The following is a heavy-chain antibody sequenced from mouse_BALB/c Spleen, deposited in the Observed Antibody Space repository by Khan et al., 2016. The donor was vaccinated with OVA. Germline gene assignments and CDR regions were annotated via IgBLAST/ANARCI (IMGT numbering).Heavy chain of an antibody. J-gene: IGHJ4*01. D-gene: IGHD3-3*01. CDR3: ARDAGRY. CDR2: INPKTGVT. V-gene: IGHV1-18*01. Sequence: EVQLQESGPEVVKPGATVKISCTTSGNTFTEYTLHWVKQSHGKSLEWIGVINPKTGVTSYNHKFKGKATLTVDKSSTTAYMEFRSLTSEDSAVYYCARDAGRYWGQGTSVTVSS. CDR1: GNTFTEYT.